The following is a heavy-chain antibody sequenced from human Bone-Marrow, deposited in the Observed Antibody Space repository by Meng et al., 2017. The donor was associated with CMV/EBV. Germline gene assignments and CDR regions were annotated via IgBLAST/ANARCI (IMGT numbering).Heavy chain of an antibody. D-gene: IGHD3-3*01. CDR3: AREHLFKSRTIFGVVITPIHYGMDV. Sequence: GESLKISCAASGFTFSSYAMHWVRQAPGKGLEWVAVISYDGSNKYYADSVKGRFTISRDNSKNTLYLQMNSLRAEDTAVYYCAREHLFKSRTIFGVVITPIHYGMDVWGQGPTVTGSS. J-gene: IGHJ6*02. CDR2: ISYDGSNK. CDR1: GFTFSSYA. V-gene: IGHV3-30-3*01.